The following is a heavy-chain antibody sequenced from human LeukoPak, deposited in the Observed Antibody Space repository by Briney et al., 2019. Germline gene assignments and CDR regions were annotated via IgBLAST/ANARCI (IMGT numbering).Heavy chain of an antibody. J-gene: IGHJ4*02. V-gene: IGHV1-8*01. CDR1: XXXFTXXX. D-gene: IGHD1-26*01. Sequence: VKXSCKAXXXXFTXXXINWVRQATGQGLEWMGWMNPNSGNTGYAQKFQGRVTMTRNTSISTAYMELSSLRSEDTAVYYCARYGSGTDYWGQGTLVTVSS. CDR3: ARYGSGTDY. CDR2: MNPNSGNT.